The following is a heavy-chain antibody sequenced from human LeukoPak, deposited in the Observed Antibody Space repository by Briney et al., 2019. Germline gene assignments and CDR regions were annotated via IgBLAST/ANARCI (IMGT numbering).Heavy chain of an antibody. CDR1: GFTVSNNY. CDR3: ARETRYGGYSYGFLDY. CDR2: IYSGGST. Sequence: GGSLRLSCAASGFTVSNNYMNWVRQAPGKGLEWVSVIYSGGSTYHADSVKGRFTISRHNSNNTLYLQMNSLGDEDTAVYYCARETRYGGYSYGFLDYWGQGTPVTVSS. J-gene: IGHJ4*02. D-gene: IGHD5-18*01. V-gene: IGHV3-53*04.